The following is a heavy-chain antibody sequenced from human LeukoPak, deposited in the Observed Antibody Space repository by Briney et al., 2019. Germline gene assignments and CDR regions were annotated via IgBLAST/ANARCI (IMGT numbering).Heavy chain of an antibody. V-gene: IGHV1-2*02. J-gene: IGHJ4*02. CDR2: INPNSGGT. D-gene: IGHD3-22*01. Sequence: ASVKASCKASGYTFTGYYMNWVRQAPGQGLEWMGWINPNSGGTNYAQKFQGRVTMTRDTSISTAYMELSRLRSDDTAVYYCARGNHYYDSSGPIGNFDYWGQGTLVTVSS. CDR3: ARGNHYYDSSGPIGNFDY. CDR1: GYTFTGYY.